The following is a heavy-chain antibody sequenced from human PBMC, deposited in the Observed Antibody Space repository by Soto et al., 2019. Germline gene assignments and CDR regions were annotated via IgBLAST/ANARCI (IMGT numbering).Heavy chain of an antibody. J-gene: IGHJ4*02. CDR1: PISVSSNN. V-gene: IGHV3-53*01. D-gene: IGHD3-22*01. CDR3: GRGSSGSSGTLRVDY. Sequence: GVTIRLCCVATPISVSSNNMSWFRQAPGKGLEWVSVIYSGGNTYYADSVEGRCSISRDSSKNTILLQMNGLRAEDTAMYYCGRGSSGSSGTLRVDYWGQGTLVTVSS. CDR2: IYSGGNT.